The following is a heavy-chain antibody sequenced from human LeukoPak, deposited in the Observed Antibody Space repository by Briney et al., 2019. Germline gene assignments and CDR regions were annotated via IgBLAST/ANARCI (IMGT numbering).Heavy chain of an antibody. CDR3: ARGSFLGYLSPEDAFDI. CDR1: GFTFSNYW. D-gene: IGHD3-16*02. CDR2: VYTDGTST. J-gene: IGHJ3*02. V-gene: IGHV3-74*01. Sequence: GGSLRLSCAASGFTFSNYWMHWVRQAPGKGLVWVSRVYTDGTSTSYADSVKGRFTISRDNPKNTLYLQMNSLRAEDTAIYYCARGSFLGYLSPEDAFDIWGQGTLVTVSS.